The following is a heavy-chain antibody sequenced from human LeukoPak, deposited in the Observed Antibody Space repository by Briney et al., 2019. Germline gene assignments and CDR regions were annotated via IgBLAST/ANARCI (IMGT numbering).Heavy chain of an antibody. D-gene: IGHD3-22*01. Sequence: SQTLSLTCTVSDGSISGGDYYWSWIRQPPGKGLEWTGYIYYSGSTYYNPSLKSRVTISVDTSQNQFSLKLSSVTAADTAVYYCARETGYYDSSGYYYLDYWGQGTLVTVSS. CDR2: IYYSGST. J-gene: IGHJ4*02. CDR3: ARETGYYDSSGYYYLDY. CDR1: DGSISGGDYY. V-gene: IGHV4-30-4*01.